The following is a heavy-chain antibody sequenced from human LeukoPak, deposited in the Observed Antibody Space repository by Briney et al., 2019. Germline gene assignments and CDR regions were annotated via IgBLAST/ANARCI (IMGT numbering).Heavy chain of an antibody. Sequence: SVKVSCKAAGGTFSSYAISWVRQAPGQGLEWMGGIIPIFGTANYAQKFQGRVTITADESTSTAYMELSSLRSEGTAVYYCAREIYSSSSHGTSATVFDYWGQGTLVTVSS. CDR3: AREIYSSSSHGTSATVFDY. J-gene: IGHJ4*02. D-gene: IGHD6-13*01. V-gene: IGHV1-69*01. CDR2: IIPIFGTA. CDR1: GGTFSSYA.